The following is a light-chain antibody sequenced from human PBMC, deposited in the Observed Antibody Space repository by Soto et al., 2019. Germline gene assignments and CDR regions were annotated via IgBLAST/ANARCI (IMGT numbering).Light chain of an antibody. CDR1: QSVSSY. CDR3: QQRSNWPPLT. J-gene: IGKJ4*01. V-gene: IGKV3-11*01. Sequence: EIVSTQSPATLSLSPGERATLSCRASQSVSSYLVWYQQKPGQAPRLLIYDASNRATGIPARFSGSGSGTDFTLTISSLEPEDFAVYYCQQRSNWPPLTFGGGTKV. CDR2: DAS.